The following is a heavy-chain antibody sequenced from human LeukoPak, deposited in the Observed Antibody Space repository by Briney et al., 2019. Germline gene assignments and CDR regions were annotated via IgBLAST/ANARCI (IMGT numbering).Heavy chain of an antibody. D-gene: IGHD4-23*01. Sequence: GGSLRLSCAASGFTFDDYAMHWARQAPGKGLEWVSGISWNSGSIGYADSVKGRFTISRDNAKNSLYLQMNSLRAEDTAVYYCARRAGGYSHPYVYWGQGILVTVSS. V-gene: IGHV3-9*01. CDR2: ISWNSGSI. CDR3: ARRAGGYSHPYVY. J-gene: IGHJ4*02. CDR1: GFTFDDYA.